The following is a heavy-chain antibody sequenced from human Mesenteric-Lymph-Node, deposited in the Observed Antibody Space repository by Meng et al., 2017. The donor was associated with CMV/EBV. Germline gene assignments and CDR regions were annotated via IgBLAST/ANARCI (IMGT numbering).Heavy chain of an antibody. D-gene: IGHD2-2*01. J-gene: IGHJ6*02. CDR1: GYAFTANY. CDR2: INPHSGGT. Sequence: ASVKVSCKASGYAFTANYIHWVRQAPGQGLEWMGWINPHSGGTTYAQRFQGRITMTMDTSISTAYMELSRLGSHDTAVYYCARDWGYCSSTSCYGMDVWGQGTTVTVSS. V-gene: IGHV1-2*02. CDR3: ARDWGYCSSTSCYGMDV.